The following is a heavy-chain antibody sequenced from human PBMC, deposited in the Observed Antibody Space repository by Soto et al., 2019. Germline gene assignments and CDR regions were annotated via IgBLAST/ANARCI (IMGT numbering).Heavy chain of an antibody. V-gene: IGHV3-9*01. J-gene: IGHJ4*02. Sequence: EVQLVEYGGGLVQPGRSLRLSCAASGFTFDDYAMHWVRQPPGKGLEWVSSISWNSGNLGYADSVKGRFTISRDNAKNSLYLQMNSLRGEDTALYYCAKGASTTVFAFNDYWGQGTLVTVSS. CDR3: AKGASTTVFAFNDY. D-gene: IGHD4-17*01. CDR1: GFTFDDYA. CDR2: ISWNSGNL.